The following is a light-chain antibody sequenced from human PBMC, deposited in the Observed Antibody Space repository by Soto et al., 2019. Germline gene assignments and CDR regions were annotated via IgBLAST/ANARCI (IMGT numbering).Light chain of an antibody. CDR2: AAS. CDR1: QSISNF. V-gene: IGKV1D-17*01. CDR3: LQHNSYS. Sequence: NIQMTQSPSAMSASVGDRVSITCRARQSISNFLAWFQQKPGKVPNHLIFAASSLQSGVPSRFSGSGSGTEFTLTISSLQPADFATYYCLQHNSYSFGGGTKVEIK. J-gene: IGKJ4*01.